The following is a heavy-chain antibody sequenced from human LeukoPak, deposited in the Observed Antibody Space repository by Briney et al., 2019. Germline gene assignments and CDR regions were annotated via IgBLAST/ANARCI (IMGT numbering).Heavy chain of an antibody. CDR3: ARESDRYCSSTSCPNWYDP. Sequence: SETLSLTCTVSGGSICSSSYYWGWLRQPPGKGLEWIGTIYYSGSSYYNPSLKSRVTISVDTSKNQFSLKLSSVTAADTAVYYCARESDRYCSSTSCPNWYDPWGQGTLVTVSS. J-gene: IGHJ5*02. CDR1: GGSICSSSYY. V-gene: IGHV4-39*07. D-gene: IGHD2-2*01. CDR2: IYYSGSS.